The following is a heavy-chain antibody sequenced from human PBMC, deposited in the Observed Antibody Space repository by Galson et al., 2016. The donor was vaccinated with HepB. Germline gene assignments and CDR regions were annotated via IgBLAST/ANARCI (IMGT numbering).Heavy chain of an antibody. Sequence: ETLSLTCGVSGGSLSGYYWSWIRQAPGKGLEWVGDINYSGVSNHNPSLKSRVTISVDTPKNQFSLKLTSVTAADTAVYYCAISGYNYGYNWFDPWGQGTLVTISS. CDR1: GGSLSGYY. D-gene: IGHD5-18*01. CDR3: AISGYNYGYNWFDP. J-gene: IGHJ5*02. V-gene: IGHV4-34*01. CDR2: INYSGVS.